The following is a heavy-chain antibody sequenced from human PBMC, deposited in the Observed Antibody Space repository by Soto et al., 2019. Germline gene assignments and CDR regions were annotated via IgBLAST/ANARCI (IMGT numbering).Heavy chain of an antibody. CDR1: GYSFTSYW. Sequence: PGESLKISCKGSGYSFTSYWISWVRQMPGKGLEWMGRIDPSDSYTNYSPSFQGHVTISADKSISTAYLQWSSLKASDTAMYYCARHVRYRSPYFSYYYCGMDVWGQGIMVTVYS. V-gene: IGHV5-10-1*01. J-gene: IGHJ6*02. CDR3: ARHVRYRSPYFSYYYCGMDV. CDR2: IDPSDSYT. D-gene: IGHD6-6*01.